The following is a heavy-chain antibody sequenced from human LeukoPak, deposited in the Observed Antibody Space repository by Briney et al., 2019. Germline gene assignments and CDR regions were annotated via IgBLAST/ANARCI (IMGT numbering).Heavy chain of an antibody. J-gene: IGHJ4*02. Sequence: GGSLRPSCAASGFSSSTYGMHWVRQAPGKGLEWVAVIWYDESNKYYADSVKGRFTISRDNSKNTLYLQMNSLGAEDTAVYYCARALLPYSSIYYFDYWGQGTLVTVSS. CDR3: ARALLPYSSIYYFDY. CDR2: IWYDESNK. V-gene: IGHV3-33*01. CDR1: GFSSSTYG. D-gene: IGHD6-13*01.